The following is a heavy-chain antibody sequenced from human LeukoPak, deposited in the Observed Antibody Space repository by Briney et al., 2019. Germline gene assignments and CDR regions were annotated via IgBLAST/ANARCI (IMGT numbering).Heavy chain of an antibody. CDR1: GYTFTTYG. Sequence: ASVKVSCKASGYTFTTYGISWVRQAPGQGLEWMGWISPYNGNTNYAQKLQGRVTMTTDTSTSTAYMELRSLRSDDTAVYYCARDRAVVVAATDYWDQGTLVTVSS. J-gene: IGHJ4*02. CDR3: ARDRAVVVAATDY. D-gene: IGHD2-15*01. CDR2: ISPYNGNT. V-gene: IGHV1-18*01.